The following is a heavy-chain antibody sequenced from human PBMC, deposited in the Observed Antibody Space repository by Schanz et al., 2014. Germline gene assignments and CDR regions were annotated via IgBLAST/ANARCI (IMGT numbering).Heavy chain of an antibody. Sequence: QVHLVQSGAEVKRPGASVKVSCKASEYSFTSYSMHWVRQAPGQRLEWMGWINTGSGDTKYSQNFQGRVTITRDTSASTACMELSSLRSEDTAVYSCARGIGGYGANNYFDYWGHGTLVTVSS. J-gene: IGHJ4*01. CDR2: INTGSGDT. CDR3: ARGIGGYGANNYFDY. D-gene: IGHD5-12*01. CDR1: EYSFTSYS. V-gene: IGHV1-3*04.